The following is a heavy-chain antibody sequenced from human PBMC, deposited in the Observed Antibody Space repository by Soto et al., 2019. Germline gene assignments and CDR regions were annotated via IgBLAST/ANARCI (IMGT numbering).Heavy chain of an antibody. Sequence: GASVKVSCKASGGTFSSYAISWVRQAPGQGLEWMGGIIPIFGTANYAQKFQGRVTITAYKSTSTAYMELSSLRSEDTAVYYCARSDPSGYSSGSFDYWGQGTLVTVSS. V-gene: IGHV1-69*06. CDR3: ARSDPSGYSSGSFDY. D-gene: IGHD6-19*01. CDR2: IIPIFGTA. J-gene: IGHJ4*02. CDR1: GGTFSSYA.